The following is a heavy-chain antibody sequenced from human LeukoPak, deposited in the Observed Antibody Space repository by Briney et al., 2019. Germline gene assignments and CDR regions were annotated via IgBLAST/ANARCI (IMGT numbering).Heavy chain of an antibody. D-gene: IGHD3-22*01. CDR2: IYPGNADA. Sequence: GESLKISCKASGYSLINHWIGWVRQMPGKGLDWMGIIYPGNADATYSPSFQGQVAISADKSTTTVYLQWSSLKASDTAMYYCARQGSYDNSGYSFDYWGQGTLVTVSS. CDR3: ARQGSYDNSGYSFDY. J-gene: IGHJ4*02. CDR1: GYSLINHW. V-gene: IGHV5-51*01.